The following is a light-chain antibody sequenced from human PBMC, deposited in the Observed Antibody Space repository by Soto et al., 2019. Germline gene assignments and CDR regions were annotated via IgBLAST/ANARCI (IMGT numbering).Light chain of an antibody. V-gene: IGKV3-11*01. CDR2: DAS. Sequence: EIVLTQSPATLSLSPGERATLSCRASQSVSSYLAWYQQKPGQAPRLLIYDASNRATGIPDRFSGSGSGTDFTLTTSRLEPEDFAVYYCQQRSNWPPITGGNGTRLEIK. CDR1: QSVSSY. J-gene: IGKJ5*01. CDR3: QQRSNWPPIT.